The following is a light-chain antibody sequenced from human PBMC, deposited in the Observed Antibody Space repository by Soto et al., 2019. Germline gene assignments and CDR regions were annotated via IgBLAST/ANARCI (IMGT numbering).Light chain of an antibody. CDR3: QQYGSSSFS. Sequence: EIVLTQSAGTLSLSPGERATLSCRASQSVSSSYLAWYQQKPGQAPRLLIYGASSRATGIPDRFSGSGSGTNFTHTIIRLEPEDFAVYYCQQYGSSSFSFGQGTRLEIK. V-gene: IGKV3-20*01. CDR1: QSVSSSY. J-gene: IGKJ5*01. CDR2: GAS.